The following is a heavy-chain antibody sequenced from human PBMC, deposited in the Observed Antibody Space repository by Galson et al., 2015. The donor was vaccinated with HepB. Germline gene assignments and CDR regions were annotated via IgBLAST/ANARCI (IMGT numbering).Heavy chain of an antibody. Sequence: SLRLSCAASGFTFSSYDMHWVRQVTGKGLEWVSTIGTIGDTYYPGSVKGRFTIPRENAKNSLYLQMNSLTAGDTAVYYCARVGFSLIGSQIYYYGMDVWGQGTTVTVSS. D-gene: IGHD2-2*03. CDR2: IGTIGDT. V-gene: IGHV3-13*04. CDR1: GFTFSSYD. CDR3: ARVGFSLIGSQIYYYGMDV. J-gene: IGHJ6*02.